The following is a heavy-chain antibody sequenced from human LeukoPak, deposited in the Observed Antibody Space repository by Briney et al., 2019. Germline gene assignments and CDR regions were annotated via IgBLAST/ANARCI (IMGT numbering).Heavy chain of an antibody. CDR3: ARGRGFSGYDPFDY. CDR1: GYTFTGYF. D-gene: IGHD5-12*01. CDR2: INPNSGGT. V-gene: IGHV1-2*02. J-gene: IGHJ4*02. Sequence: ASVKVSCKASGYTFTGYFIHWVRQAPGQGLEWMGWINPNSGGTNFAQKFQGRVTVTGDTSISTVYMEVSGLRSDDTAIYYCARGRGFSGYDPFDYWGQGTLVTVSS.